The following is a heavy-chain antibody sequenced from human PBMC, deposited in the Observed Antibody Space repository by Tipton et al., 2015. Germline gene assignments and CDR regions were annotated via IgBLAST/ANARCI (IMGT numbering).Heavy chain of an antibody. Sequence: TLSLTCAVSGYSISSGYYWGWIRQPPGKGLEWIGSIYHRGDTNYNPSLKSRVTISRDTSKNQFSLKLSSVTAADTAVYYCACQDYDILTRDYQTVDYWGQGTLVTVSS. V-gene: IGHV4-38-2*01. D-gene: IGHD3-9*01. J-gene: IGHJ4*02. CDR2: IYHRGDT. CDR3: ACQDYDILTRDYQTVDY. CDR1: GYSISSGYY.